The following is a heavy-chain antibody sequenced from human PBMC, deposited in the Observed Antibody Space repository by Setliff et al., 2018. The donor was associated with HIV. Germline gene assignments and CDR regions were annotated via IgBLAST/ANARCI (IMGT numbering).Heavy chain of an antibody. V-gene: IGHV1-2*02. D-gene: IGHD4-17*01. CDR1: GYTFTDYY. CDR2: IYPNTGGT. CDR3: TRSTTAD. Sequence: ASVKVSCKASGYTFTDYYIHWVRQAPGQGLEWIGWIYPNTGGTNYAQKFQGRVTMTRDRSISTAYMELSRLTSDDTAIYYCTRSTTADWGQGTMVTVSS. J-gene: IGHJ4*02.